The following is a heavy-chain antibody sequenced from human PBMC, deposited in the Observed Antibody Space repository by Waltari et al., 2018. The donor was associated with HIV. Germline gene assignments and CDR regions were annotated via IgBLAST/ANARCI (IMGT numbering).Heavy chain of an antibody. V-gene: IGHV1-2*02. CDR3: ARDPLQDLAVADIDY. D-gene: IGHD6-19*01. J-gene: IGHJ4*02. CDR1: GYTFTAYY. Sequence: QVQLVQSGAEVKKPGASVKVSCKAAGYTFTAYYMHWVRQAPGQGLECVGCINPLSGGRQVAQKIQGRVTMARDTAISTAFLEVSRLGYDDTAVYYCARDPLQDLAVADIDYVGQGTRVTVSS. CDR2: INPLSGGR.